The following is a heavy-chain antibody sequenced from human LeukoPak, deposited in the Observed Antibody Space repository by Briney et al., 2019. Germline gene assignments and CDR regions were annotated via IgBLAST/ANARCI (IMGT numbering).Heavy chain of an antibody. D-gene: IGHD3-22*01. J-gene: IGHJ4*02. V-gene: IGHV4-61*02. Sequence: SETLFLTCTVSGGSISSGSYYWSWIRQPAGKGLEWIGRIYTSGSTNYNPSLKSRVTISVDTSKNQFSLKLSSATAADTAVYYCARTIVSKYYFDYWGQGTLVTVSS. CDR3: ARTIVSKYYFDY. CDR2: IYTSGST. CDR1: GGSISSGSYY.